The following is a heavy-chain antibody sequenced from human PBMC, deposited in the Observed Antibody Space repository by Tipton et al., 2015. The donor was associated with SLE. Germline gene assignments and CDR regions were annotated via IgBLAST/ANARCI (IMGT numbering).Heavy chain of an antibody. CDR3: AHTTISGRPGEGPFGP. D-gene: IGHD6-6*01. CDR1: GFSLSTSEEG. V-gene: IGHV2-5*01. J-gene: IGHJ5*02. Sequence: LVKPTETLTLTCTFSGFSLSTSEEGVGWIRQPPGKALEWLAVIYWTDDKRYSPSLKTRVTITKDTSKNQVVLTMTNLDPVDTGTYFCAHTTISGRPGEGPFGPWGQGTLVTVSS. CDR2: IYWTDDK.